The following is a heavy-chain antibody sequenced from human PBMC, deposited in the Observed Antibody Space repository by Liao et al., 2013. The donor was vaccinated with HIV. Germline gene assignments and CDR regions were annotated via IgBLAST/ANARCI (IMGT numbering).Heavy chain of an antibody. D-gene: IGHD1-1*01. CDR2: YNHSGST. J-gene: IGHJ4*02. V-gene: IGHV4-34*01. Sequence: QVQLQQWGAGLLKPLETLSLTCAVYGGSFSGYYWSWIRQPPGKGRGVDWGKYNHSGSTNYNPSLKSRVTISVDTSKNQFSLKLSSVTAADTAVYYCARCERYFDYWGQGTLVTVSS. CDR1: GGSFSGYY. CDR3: ARCERYFDY.